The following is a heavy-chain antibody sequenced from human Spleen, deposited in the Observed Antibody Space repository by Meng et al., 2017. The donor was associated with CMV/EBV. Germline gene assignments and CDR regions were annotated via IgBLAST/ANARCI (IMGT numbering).Heavy chain of an antibody. CDR3: ARDSLVAADYYYYYGMDV. D-gene: IGHD2-15*01. J-gene: IGHJ6*02. Sequence: ASVKVSCKASGYTFTGYYMHWVRQAPGQGLEWMGGINPNSGGTNYAQKFQGRVTMTRDTSISTAYMELSRLRSDDTAVYYCARDSLVAADYYYYYGMDVWGQGTTVTVSS. CDR1: GYTFTGYY. CDR2: INPNSGGT. V-gene: IGHV1-2*02.